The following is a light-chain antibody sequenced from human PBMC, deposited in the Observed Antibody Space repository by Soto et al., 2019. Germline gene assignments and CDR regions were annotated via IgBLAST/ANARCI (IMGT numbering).Light chain of an antibody. V-gene: IGKV1-5*03. CDR1: QSFSSW. CDR3: QQYNSYPYT. CDR2: EAS. Sequence: DIQMTQSPSTLSASVGDRVTITCRASQSFSSWLAWYQQKPGKAPKLLSYEASSLESGVPSRFSGSGSGTEFTLTISGLQPDDFATYYGQQYNSYPYTFGQGTKLEIK. J-gene: IGKJ2*01.